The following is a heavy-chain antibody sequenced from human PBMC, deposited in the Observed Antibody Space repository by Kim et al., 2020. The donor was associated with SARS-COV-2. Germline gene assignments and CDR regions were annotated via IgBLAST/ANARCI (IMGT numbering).Heavy chain of an antibody. CDR3: AKEGFTVTPYFDS. D-gene: IGHD4-17*01. Sequence: YDADAVEGRFTISRDNLKNTVYLQVNSLRAEDTAIYYCAKEGFTVTPYFDSWGQGTLVTVSS. V-gene: IGHV3-23*01. J-gene: IGHJ4*02.